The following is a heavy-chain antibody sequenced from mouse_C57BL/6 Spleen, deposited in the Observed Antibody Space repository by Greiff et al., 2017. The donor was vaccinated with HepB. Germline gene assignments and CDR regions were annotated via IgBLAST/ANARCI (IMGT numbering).Heavy chain of an antibody. CDR1: GYAFSSSW. J-gene: IGHJ2*01. Sequence: VQLQQSGPELVKPGASVKISCKASGYAFSSSWMNWVKQRPGKGLEWIGRIYPGDGDTNYNGKFKGKATLTADKSSSTAYMQLSSLTSEDSAVYFCARSGFKDYWGQGTTLTVSS. V-gene: IGHV1-82*01. D-gene: IGHD3-1*01. CDR3: ARSGFKDY. CDR2: IYPGDGDT.